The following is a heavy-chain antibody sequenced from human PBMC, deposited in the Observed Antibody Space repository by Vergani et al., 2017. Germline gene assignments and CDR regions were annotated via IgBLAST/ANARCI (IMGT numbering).Heavy chain of an antibody. D-gene: IGHD2-21*01. CDR3: VREGSYCGSTTCRNPSYVYYYHMDV. CDR1: GFTFSTYA. CDR2: IYYDGSKK. J-gene: IGHJ6*03. Sequence: QVQLVESLGGVVQPGRSLRLSCTSSGFTFSTYAMHWVRQAPGKGLEWVAIIYYDGSKKYYADSVKGRFTISRDNSRNTLDLLMSSLRAEDTAIYYCVREGSYCGSTTCRNPSYVYYYHMDVWGEGTTVTVSS. V-gene: IGHV3-33*01.